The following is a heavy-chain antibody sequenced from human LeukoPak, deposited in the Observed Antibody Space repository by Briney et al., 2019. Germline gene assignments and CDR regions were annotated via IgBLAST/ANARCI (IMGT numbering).Heavy chain of an antibody. CDR1: GFTFSSYG. CDR2: IRYDGSNK. J-gene: IGHJ4*02. CDR3: ARLDRETYCSSTSCYVY. V-gene: IGHV3-30*02. Sequence: GGSLRLSCAASGFTFSSYGMHWVRQAPGKGLEWVAFIRYDGSNKYYADSVKGRFTISRDNSKNTLCLQMNSLRAEDTAVYYCARLDRETYCSSTSCYVYWGQGTLVTVSS. D-gene: IGHD2-2*01.